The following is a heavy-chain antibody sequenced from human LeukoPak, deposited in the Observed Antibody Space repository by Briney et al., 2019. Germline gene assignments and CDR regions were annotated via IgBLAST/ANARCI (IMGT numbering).Heavy chain of an antibody. D-gene: IGHD1-26*01. V-gene: IGHV3-21*01. Sequence: GSLRLSCAASGFTFSSYSMNWVRQAPGKGLEWVSSISSSSSYIYYADSVKGRFTISRDNAKNSLYLQMNSLRAEDTAVYYCARDFPKGGELLMPYYYYMDVWGEGTTVTVSS. CDR1: GFTFSSYS. J-gene: IGHJ6*03. CDR3: ARDFPKGGELLMPYYYYMDV. CDR2: ISSSSSYI.